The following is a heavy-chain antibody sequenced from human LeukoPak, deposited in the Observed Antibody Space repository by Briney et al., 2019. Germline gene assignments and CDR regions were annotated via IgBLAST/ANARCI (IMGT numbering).Heavy chain of an antibody. D-gene: IGHD6-19*01. J-gene: IGHJ4*02. CDR3: AARRGKYSSGWYNVDY. V-gene: IGHV1-69*13. CDR2: IIPSFRKP. CDR1: GGTFSSDG. Sequence: SVKVSCKASGGTFSSDGITWVRQAPGQGLEWMGGIIPSFRKPDYAKKFQGRVTLTADESTSTAYMELSSLRSEDTAVYYCAARRGKYSSGWYNVDYWGQGTLVTVSS.